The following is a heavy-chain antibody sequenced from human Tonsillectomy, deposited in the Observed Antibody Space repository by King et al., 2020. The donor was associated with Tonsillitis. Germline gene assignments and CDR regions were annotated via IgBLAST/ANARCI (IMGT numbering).Heavy chain of an antibody. J-gene: IGHJ3*02. CDR2: IYHSGST. CDR3: ARAPIAYDSSGHDTFDI. D-gene: IGHD3-22*01. Sequence: VQLQESGPGLVKPSGTLSLTCAVSGGSISGSDWWSWVRQPPGKGLEGIGEIYHSGSTNYNPSLKSRVTISVDRSKNQFSLKLSSVTAADTALYYCARAPIAYDSSGHDTFDIWGQGTMVTVSS. CDR1: GGSISGSDW. V-gene: IGHV4-4*02.